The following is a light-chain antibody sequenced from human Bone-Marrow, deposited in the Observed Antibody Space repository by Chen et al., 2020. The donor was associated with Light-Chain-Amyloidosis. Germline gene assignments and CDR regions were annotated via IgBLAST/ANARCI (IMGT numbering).Light chain of an antibody. Sequence: SYALTPPPSVSVFTGKTARINCSGDDLPTKYAYWYQQKPGQAPVLVIHRDTERPSGISERFSGSSSGTTATLTISGVQAEDEADYHCQSADSSGTYEVIFGGGTKLTVL. CDR1: DLPTKY. CDR3: QSADSSGTYEVI. CDR2: RDT. J-gene: IGLJ2*01. V-gene: IGLV3-25*03.